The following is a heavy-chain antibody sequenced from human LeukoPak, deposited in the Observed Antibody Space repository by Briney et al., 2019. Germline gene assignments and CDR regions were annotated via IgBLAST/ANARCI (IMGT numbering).Heavy chain of an antibody. CDR1: GGTFSSYA. V-gene: IGHV1-69*04. CDR2: IIPILGIA. D-gene: IGHD3-10*01. CDR3: AGGFGELPDY. J-gene: IGHJ4*02. Sequence: GASVKVSCKAAGGTFSSYAISWVRQAPGQGLEWMGRIIPILGIANYAQKFQGRVTITADKSTSTAYMELSSLRSEDTAVYYCAGGFGELPDYWGQGTLVTVSS.